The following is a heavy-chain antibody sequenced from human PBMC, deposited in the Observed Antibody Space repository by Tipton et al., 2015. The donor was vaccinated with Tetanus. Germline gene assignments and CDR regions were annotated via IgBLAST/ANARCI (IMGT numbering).Heavy chain of an antibody. V-gene: IGHV1-46*01. D-gene: IGHD6-19*01. CDR1: GYTFTTYY. Sequence: QSGPEVKKPGASVKVSCKASGYTFTTYYVHWVRQAPGQGLEWMGIINPSGGRTSYAQEFQGRVTMTRDTPTSTAYMELRSLRPDDTAVYYCARVPTNPLAVDRPTDNWGQGTLVTVSS. J-gene: IGHJ4*02. CDR2: INPSGGRT. CDR3: ARVPTNPLAVDRPTDN.